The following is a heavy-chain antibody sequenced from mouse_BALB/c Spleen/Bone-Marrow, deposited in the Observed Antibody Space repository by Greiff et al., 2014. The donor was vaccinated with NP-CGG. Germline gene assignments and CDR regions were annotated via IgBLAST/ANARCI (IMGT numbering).Heavy chain of an antibody. D-gene: IGHD3-1*01. CDR3: SIGLRCLYYAVTY. V-gene: IGHV1S16*01. Sequence: VQLKQSGAELVKPGASVKLSCKASGYTFNSYWMHWVKVRPGQGFEWIGEINPSNGGTNYDEKFQRKATLTADKSSSTAYMQLSRLTSEDSAVYYCSIGLRCLYYAVTYWGQGTSVTVSS. J-gene: IGHJ4*01. CDR2: INPSNGGT. CDR1: GYTFNSYW.